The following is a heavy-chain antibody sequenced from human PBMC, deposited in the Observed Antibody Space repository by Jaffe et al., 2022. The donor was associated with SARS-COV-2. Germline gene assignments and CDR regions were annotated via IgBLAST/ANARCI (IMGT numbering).Heavy chain of an antibody. Sequence: QVQLQQSGPGLVKPSQTLSLTCAISGDSVSSNSAAWNWIRQSPSRGLEWLGRTYYRSKWWNEYAVSVKSRISINPDTSKNQFSLQLNSVTPDDTAVYYCARDHSTSWLYSYYYLDVWGKGTTVTVSS. CDR3: ARDHSTSWLYSYYYLDV. V-gene: IGHV6-1*01. CDR2: TYYRSKWWN. J-gene: IGHJ6*03. CDR1: GDSVSSNSAA. D-gene: IGHD2-2*01.